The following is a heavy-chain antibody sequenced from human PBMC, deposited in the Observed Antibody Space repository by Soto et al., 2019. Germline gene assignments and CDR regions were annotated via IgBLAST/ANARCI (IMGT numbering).Heavy chain of an antibody. Sequence: SETLSLTCAVSGGSISSGGYSWSWIRQPPGKGLEWIGYIYHSGSTYYNPSLKSRVTISVDRSENQFSLKLSSVTAADTAVYYCARVRYCSSTSCPQVFDYWGQGTLVTVSS. CDR2: IYHSGST. CDR1: GGSISSGGYS. J-gene: IGHJ4*02. CDR3: ARVRYCSSTSCPQVFDY. V-gene: IGHV4-30-2*01. D-gene: IGHD2-2*01.